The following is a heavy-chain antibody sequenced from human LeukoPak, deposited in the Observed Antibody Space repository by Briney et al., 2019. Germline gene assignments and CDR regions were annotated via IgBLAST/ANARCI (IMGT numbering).Heavy chain of an antibody. D-gene: IGHD5-24*01. Sequence: SGTLSLTCAVSGGSISSSNWWSWVRQPPGKGLEWIGEIYHSGSTNYNPSLKSRVTISVDTSKNQFSLKLNSVTAADTAVYYCARHPRMANDGFDIWGQGTMVTVSS. J-gene: IGHJ3*02. CDR3: ARHPRMANDGFDI. V-gene: IGHV4-4*02. CDR1: GGSISSSNW. CDR2: IYHSGST.